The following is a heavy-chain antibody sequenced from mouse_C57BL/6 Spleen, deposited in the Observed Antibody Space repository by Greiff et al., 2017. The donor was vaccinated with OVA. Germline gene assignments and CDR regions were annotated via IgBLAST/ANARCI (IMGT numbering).Heavy chain of an antibody. D-gene: IGHD1-1*01. CDR1: GYTFTDYY. V-gene: IGHV1-84*01. CDR3: AREGYYYGSSSAGFAY. Sequence: QLKQSGPELVKPGASVKISCKASGYTFTDYYINWVKQRPGQGLEWIGWIYPGSGNTKYNEKFKGKATLTVDTSSSTAYMQLSSLTSEDSAVYFCAREGYYYGSSSAGFAYWGQGTLVTVSA. CDR2: IYPGSGNT. J-gene: IGHJ3*01.